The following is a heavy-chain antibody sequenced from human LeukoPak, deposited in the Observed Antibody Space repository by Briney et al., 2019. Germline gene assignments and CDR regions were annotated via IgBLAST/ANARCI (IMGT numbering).Heavy chain of an antibody. CDR3: ARGFGREWGGEY. V-gene: IGHV4-4*07. Sequence: PSETLSLTCTVSGGSITGYYWSWIRQPAGKGVEWIGRIFTSGSTDYNPSLKSRVTMSVDTSKNQFSLKLSSVTAADTAVHCCARGFGREWGGEYWGQGTLVTVSS. J-gene: IGHJ4*02. D-gene: IGHD3-16*01. CDR2: IFTSGST. CDR1: GGSITGYY.